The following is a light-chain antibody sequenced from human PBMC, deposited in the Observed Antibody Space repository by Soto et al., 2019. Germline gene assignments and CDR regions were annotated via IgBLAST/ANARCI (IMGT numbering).Light chain of an antibody. CDR3: QQSSSSPWT. V-gene: IGKV3-11*01. Sequence: EIVLTQSPATLSLSPGGRATLSCRASQSITSYLAWYQQKPGQAPKFLIYDASSRSAGIPARFSGSGSGTDFTITISSLEPEDFAVYYCQQSSSSPWTFGQGTKVEIK. CDR1: QSITSY. CDR2: DAS. J-gene: IGKJ1*01.